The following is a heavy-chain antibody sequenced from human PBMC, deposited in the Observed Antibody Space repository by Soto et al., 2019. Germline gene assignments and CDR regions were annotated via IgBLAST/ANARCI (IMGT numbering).Heavy chain of an antibody. D-gene: IGHD6-19*01. Sequence: GGSLGLSCAASGFTFYDYGMSWVRQAPGKGLEWVSGINWNGGSTGYADSVKGRFTISRDNAKNSLYLQMNSLRAEDTALYYCARLYSSAWYGPGRYWGQGTLVTVSS. V-gene: IGHV3-20*04. CDR1: GFTFYDYG. CDR3: ARLYSSAWYGPGRY. J-gene: IGHJ4*02. CDR2: INWNGGST.